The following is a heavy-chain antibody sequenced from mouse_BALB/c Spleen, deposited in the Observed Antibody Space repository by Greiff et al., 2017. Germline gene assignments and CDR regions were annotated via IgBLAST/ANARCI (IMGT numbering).Heavy chain of an antibody. CDR3: ATYDYDDWCAY. V-gene: IGHV2-9*02. Sequence: VKVEESGPGLVAPSQSLSITCTVSGFSLTSYGVHWVRQPPGKGLEWLGVIWAGGSTNYNSALMSRLSISKDNSKSQVFLKMNSLQTDDTAMYYCATYDYDDWCAYWGQGTLVTVSA. J-gene: IGHJ3*01. D-gene: IGHD2-4*01. CDR1: GFSLTSYG. CDR2: IWAGGST.